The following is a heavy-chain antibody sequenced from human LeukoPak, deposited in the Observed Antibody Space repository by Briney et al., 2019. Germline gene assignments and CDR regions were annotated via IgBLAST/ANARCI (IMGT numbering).Heavy chain of an antibody. CDR3: ARAHSGLYLDS. J-gene: IGHJ4*02. V-gene: IGHV4-4*07. D-gene: IGHD2-15*01. Sequence: SGTLSLTCTVSGESLGTFYWSWIRQPAGQGLEYIGRIHTTGYTNYKPSLKSRVTMSVDSSKNQFSLTLRSVTATDTAIYYCARAHSGLYLDSCGQGTLVTVSS. CDR2: IHTTGYT. CDR1: GESLGTFY.